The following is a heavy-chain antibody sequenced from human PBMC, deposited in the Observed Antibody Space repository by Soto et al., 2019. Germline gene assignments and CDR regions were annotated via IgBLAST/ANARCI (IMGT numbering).Heavy chain of an antibody. CDR3: AKEDSESYDWFDP. CDR1: GFTFDDYA. V-gene: IGHV3-9*01. D-gene: IGHD1-26*01. J-gene: IGHJ5*02. Sequence: EVQLVESGGGLVQPGRSLRLSCAASGFTFDDYAMHWVRQAPGKGLEWVSGISWNSGSIGYADSVKGRVTISRDNVKNALYLQMNSLSAEDTHSYYWAKEDSESYDWFDPSGQQTLGTVSS. CDR2: ISWNSGSI.